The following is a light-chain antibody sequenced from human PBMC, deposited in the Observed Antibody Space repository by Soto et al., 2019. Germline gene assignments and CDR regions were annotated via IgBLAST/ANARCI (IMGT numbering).Light chain of an antibody. CDR3: QQYGNSIT. V-gene: IGKV3-20*01. Sequence: IVSTQSPGTLSLSPRERASLSCRATQSVSSSFLAWYQQRPGQAPRLLIFGASNRATGIPDRFSGSGSGTDFSLTISRLEPEDCAVYYCQQYGNSITFGGGTKVDIK. J-gene: IGKJ4*01. CDR1: QSVSSSF. CDR2: GAS.